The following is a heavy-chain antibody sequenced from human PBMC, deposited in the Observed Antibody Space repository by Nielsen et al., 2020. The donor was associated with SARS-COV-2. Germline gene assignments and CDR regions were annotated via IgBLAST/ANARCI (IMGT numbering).Heavy chain of an antibody. CDR1: GFTFDDYA. V-gene: IGHV3-9*01. CDR2: ISWNSGSI. J-gene: IGHJ3*02. Sequence: SLKISCAASGFTFDDYAMHWVRQAPGKGLEWVSGISWNSGSIGYADSVKGRFTISRDNAKNSLHLQMNSLRAEDTALYYCAKGGVWGDAFDIWGQGTMVTVSS. D-gene: IGHD3-16*01. CDR3: AKGGVWGDAFDI.